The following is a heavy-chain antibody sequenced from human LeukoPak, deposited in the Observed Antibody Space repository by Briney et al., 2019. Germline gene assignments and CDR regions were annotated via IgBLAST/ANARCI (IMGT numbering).Heavy chain of an antibody. CDR2: INHSGST. D-gene: IGHD1-1*01. V-gene: IGHV4-34*01. CDR1: GGSFSGYY. Sequence: SETLSLTCAVYGGSFSGYYWSWIRQPPGKGLEWIGEINHSGSTNYNPSLKSRVTVSVDTSKNQFSLKLSSVTAADTAVYYCARDRGTWNDDGFDYWGQGTLVTVSS. CDR3: ARDRGTWNDDGFDY. J-gene: IGHJ4*02.